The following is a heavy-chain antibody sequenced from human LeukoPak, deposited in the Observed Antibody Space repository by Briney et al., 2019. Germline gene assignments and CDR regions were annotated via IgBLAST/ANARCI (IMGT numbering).Heavy chain of an antibody. Sequence: GGSLRLSCAVSGFTFSSYSMNWVRQAPGKGLEWVSYISSSSTIYYADSVKGRFTISRDNAKNSLYLQMNSLRAEDTAVYYCARDGYCSGGSCYNNWFDPWGQGTLVTVSS. D-gene: IGHD2-15*01. CDR1: GFTFSSYS. CDR2: ISSSSTI. J-gene: IGHJ5*02. V-gene: IGHV3-48*01. CDR3: ARDGYCSGGSCYNNWFDP.